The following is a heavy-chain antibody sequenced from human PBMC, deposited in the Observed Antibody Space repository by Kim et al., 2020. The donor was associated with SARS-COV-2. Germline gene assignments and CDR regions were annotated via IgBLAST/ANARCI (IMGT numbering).Heavy chain of an antibody. V-gene: IGHV3-23*03. J-gene: IGHJ4*02. Sequence: YAATVKGRFTISRANSKNTLYLQKNSLRAEDTAVYYCAKDTHDYGDLYFDYWGQGTLVTVSS. CDR3: AKDTHDYGDLYFDY. D-gene: IGHD4-17*01.